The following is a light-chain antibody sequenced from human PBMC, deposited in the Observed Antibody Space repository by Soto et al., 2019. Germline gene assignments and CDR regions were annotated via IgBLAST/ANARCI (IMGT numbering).Light chain of an antibody. Sequence: EIVLTQSPATLSLSPGERATLSCRASQSVSSYLAWYQQKPGQAPRLLIYDASNRATGIPARFSGSGSGTDFTLTISSLEPEDFAVYYCQQRSNWPRTTFVQATKLAIK. J-gene: IGKJ2*01. CDR3: QQRSNWPRTT. CDR2: DAS. CDR1: QSVSSY. V-gene: IGKV3-11*01.